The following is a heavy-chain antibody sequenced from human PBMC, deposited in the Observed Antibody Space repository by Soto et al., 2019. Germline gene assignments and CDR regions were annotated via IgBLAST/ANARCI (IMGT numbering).Heavy chain of an antibody. CDR3: ARGLYLAYGQDY. Sequence: EVQLVESGGGLVQPGGSLRLSCAASGFTFTNYWMHWVRQVPGKGPVWVSGIKSDETTTDYADSVKGRFTISRDKAKNTVYLQMSSLRAEDTAVYYCARGLYLAYGQDYWGQGILVTVSP. J-gene: IGHJ4*02. CDR1: GFTFTNYW. D-gene: IGHD4-17*01. CDR2: IKSDETTT. V-gene: IGHV3-74*01.